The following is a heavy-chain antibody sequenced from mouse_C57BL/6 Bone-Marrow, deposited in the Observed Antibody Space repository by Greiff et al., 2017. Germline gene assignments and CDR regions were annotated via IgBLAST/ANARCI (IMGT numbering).Heavy chain of an antibody. V-gene: IGHV5-6*01. CDR2: ISSGGSYT. D-gene: IGHD2-5*01. CDR3: ARSTYYSTLFAY. Sequence: EVKLMESGGDLVKPGGSLKLSCAASGFTFSSYGMSWVRQTPDKRLEWVATISSGGSYTYYPDSVKGRFTISRDNAKNTLYLQMSSLKSEDTAMYYCARSTYYSTLFAYWGQGTLVTVSA. CDR1: GFTFSSYG. J-gene: IGHJ3*01.